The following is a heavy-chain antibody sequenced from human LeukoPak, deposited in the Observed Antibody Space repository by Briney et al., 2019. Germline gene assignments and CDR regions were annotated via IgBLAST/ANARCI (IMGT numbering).Heavy chain of an antibody. D-gene: IGHD2-2*01. CDR2: TYYSGST. Sequence: SETLSLTCTVSGVSISSTNYYWGRLRPPPGKGLDWIGSTYYSGSTYYNPSRKSRVTISVDTSRNQFSLKLSSVTAADTAVYYCARHYSSATSCFDYWGQGTLVAVSS. J-gene: IGHJ4*02. V-gene: IGHV4-39*01. CDR3: ARHYSSATSCFDY. CDR1: GVSISSTNYY.